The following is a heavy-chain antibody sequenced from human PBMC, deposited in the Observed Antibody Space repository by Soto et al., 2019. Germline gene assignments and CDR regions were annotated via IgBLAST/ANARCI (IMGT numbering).Heavy chain of an antibody. CDR1: GGTFSSYT. D-gene: IGHD3-22*01. V-gene: IGHV1-69*02. J-gene: IGHJ4*02. Sequence: QVQLVQSGAEVKKPGSSVKVSCKASGGTFSSYTISWVRQAPGQGREWMGRIIPILGIANYAQKFQGRVTITADKSTSTAYMELSSLRSEDTAVYYCARSNYYDSSGLDYWGQGTLVTVSS. CDR3: ARSNYYDSSGLDY. CDR2: IIPILGIA.